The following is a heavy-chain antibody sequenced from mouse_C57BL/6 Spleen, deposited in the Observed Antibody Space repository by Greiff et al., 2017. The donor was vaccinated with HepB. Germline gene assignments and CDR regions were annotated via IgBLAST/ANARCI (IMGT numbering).Heavy chain of an antibody. CDR3: TRGTGTSYYAMDY. V-gene: IGHV5-9-1*02. J-gene: IGHJ4*01. CDR2: ISSGGDYI. CDR1: GFTFSSYA. Sequence: EVKVVESGEGLVKPGGSLKLSCAASGFTFSSYAMSWVRQTPEKRLEWVAYISSGGDYIYYADTVKGRFTISRDNARNTLYLQMSSLKSEDTAMYYCTRGTGTSYYAMDYWGQGTSVTVSS. D-gene: IGHD4-1*01.